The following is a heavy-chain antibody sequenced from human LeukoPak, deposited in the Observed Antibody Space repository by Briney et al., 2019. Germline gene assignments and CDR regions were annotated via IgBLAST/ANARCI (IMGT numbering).Heavy chain of an antibody. J-gene: IGHJ4*02. Sequence: PGGSLRLSCAASGFSFSTHWMSWVRLAPGKGPEWVANIKYDGSEKYYVDSVKGRFTISRDNARNSLYLHMNSLRAEDTAVYYCASSFLDDFWSGHFWGQGTLVTVSS. CDR2: IKYDGSEK. CDR3: ASSFLDDFWSGHF. CDR1: GFSFSTHW. D-gene: IGHD3-3*01. V-gene: IGHV3-7*01.